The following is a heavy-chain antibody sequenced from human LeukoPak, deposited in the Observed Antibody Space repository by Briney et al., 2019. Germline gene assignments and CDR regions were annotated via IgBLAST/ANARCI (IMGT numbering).Heavy chain of an antibody. V-gene: IGHV3-21*01. CDR3: ARDGYSDY. CDR1: GFTFSTYS. J-gene: IGHJ4*02. CDR2: IGSSSTYI. D-gene: IGHD3-22*01. Sequence: GGSLRLSCAASGFTFSTYSMNWVRQAPGKGLEWVSSIGSSSTYIYYADSVKGRFTISRDNAKNSLYLHMNSLRAEDTAVYYCARDGYSDYWGQGTLVTVSS.